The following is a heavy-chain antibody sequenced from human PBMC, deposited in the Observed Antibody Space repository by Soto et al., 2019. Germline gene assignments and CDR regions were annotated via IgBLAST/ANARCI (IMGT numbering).Heavy chain of an antibody. J-gene: IGHJ4*02. CDR3: AKDSFINLRGYDSY. V-gene: IGHV3-23*01. D-gene: IGHD5-12*01. CDR2: ISGSGDST. Sequence: PXGSLRLSCSAAGFTFSTYAMIWVRQAPGKGLEWVSAISGSGDSTYYADSVEGRFTISRDNSKNTLYLQMISLRAEDTAIYYCAKDSFINLRGYDSYWGQGTLVTVSS. CDR1: GFTFSTYA.